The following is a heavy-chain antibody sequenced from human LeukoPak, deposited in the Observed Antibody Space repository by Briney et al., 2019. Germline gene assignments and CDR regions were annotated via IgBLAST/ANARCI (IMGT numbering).Heavy chain of an antibody. CDR1: GYSFTSYW. V-gene: IGHV5-51*01. J-gene: IGHJ5*02. CDR2: IYPCDSDT. CDR3: ARRVYYGSGSYHLYNWFDP. Sequence: GESLKISCKGSGYSFTSYWIGWVRQMPGKGLEWMGIIYPCDSDTRYSPSFQGQVTISADKSISTAYLQWSSLKASDTAMYYCARRVYYGSGSYHLYNWFDPWGQGTLVTVSS. D-gene: IGHD3-10*01.